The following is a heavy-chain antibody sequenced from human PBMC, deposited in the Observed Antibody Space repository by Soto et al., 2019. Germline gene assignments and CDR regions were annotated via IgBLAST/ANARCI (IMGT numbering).Heavy chain of an antibody. J-gene: IGHJ4*02. CDR1: GGSISSHSYY. CDR2: VYFSGKT. CDR3: AIRSGWPQHY. Sequence: PSETLSLTCSVSGGSISSHSYYWGWIRQPPGKGLEWIGSVYFSGKTYYNTSLKSRVFMSEDSSKNQFSLKLTSVIAADTAVYYCAIRSGWPQHYWGQGALVTVSS. D-gene: IGHD3-10*01. V-gene: IGHV4-39*01.